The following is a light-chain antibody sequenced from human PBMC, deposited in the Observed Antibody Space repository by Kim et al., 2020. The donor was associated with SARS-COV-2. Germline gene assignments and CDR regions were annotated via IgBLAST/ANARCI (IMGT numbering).Light chain of an antibody. CDR3: QTWGSGIRV. Sequence: QLVLTQSPSASASLGASVKLTCTLTSGHSSNAIAWHQQQSEKGPRYLMKVNSDGSHTRGDGIPDRFSGSSSGTERILTISSLQSEDEADYFCQTWGSGIRVFGGGTKLTV. V-gene: IGLV4-69*01. CDR1: SGHSSNA. CDR2: VNSDGSH. J-gene: IGLJ3*02.